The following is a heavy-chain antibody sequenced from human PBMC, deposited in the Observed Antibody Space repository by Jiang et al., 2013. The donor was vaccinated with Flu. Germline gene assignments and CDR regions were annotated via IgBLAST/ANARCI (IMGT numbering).Heavy chain of an antibody. CDR1: GFTFSSYA. V-gene: IGHV3-30*01. D-gene: IGHD2-21*02. CDR3: ASNPWPHCGGDCYLDY. J-gene: IGHJ4*02. CDR2: ISYDGSNK. Sequence: VQLLESGGGVVQPGRSLRLSCAASGFTFSSYAMHWVRQAPGKGLEWVAVISYDGSNKYYADSVKGRFTISRDNSKNTLYLQMNSLRAEDTAVYYCASNPWPHCGGDCYLDYWGQGTLVTVSS.